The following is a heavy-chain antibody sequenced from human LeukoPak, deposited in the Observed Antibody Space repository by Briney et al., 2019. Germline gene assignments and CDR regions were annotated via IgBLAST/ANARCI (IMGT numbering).Heavy chain of an antibody. CDR2: ISGSGGST. Sequence: GGSLRLSCAASGFTFSSYAMSWVRQAPGKGLEWVSAISGSGGSTYYADSVKGRFTISRDNAKNSLYLQMNSLRAEDTAVYYCAREPLELTYYHYDMDVWGQGTTVTVSS. CDR3: AREPLELTYYHYDMDV. J-gene: IGHJ6*02. V-gene: IGHV3-23*01. CDR1: GFTFSSYA. D-gene: IGHD1-7*01.